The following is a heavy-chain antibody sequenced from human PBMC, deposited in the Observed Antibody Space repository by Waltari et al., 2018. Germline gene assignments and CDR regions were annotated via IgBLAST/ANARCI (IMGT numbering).Heavy chain of an antibody. D-gene: IGHD2-21*02. Sequence: EVQLLESGGGLVQPGGSLRLACAASGFTFNNYAMNWVRQAPGEGLERVSSVSYTGSRTYYADSVQGRFTISRDNSKNTLYLQMNSLRDGDTAVYYCAKDRSSVVSAMDWFDPWGQGTLVTVSS. CDR2: VSYTGSRT. CDR3: AKDRSSVVSAMDWFDP. J-gene: IGHJ5*02. CDR1: GFTFNNYA. V-gene: IGHV3-23*01.